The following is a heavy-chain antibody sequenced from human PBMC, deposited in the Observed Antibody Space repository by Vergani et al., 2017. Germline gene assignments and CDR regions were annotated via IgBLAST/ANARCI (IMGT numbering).Heavy chain of an antibody. CDR3: ASRDPGSYHDDDAFDI. CDR2: ISAYNGNT. V-gene: IGHV1-18*04. Sequence: QVQLVQSGAEVKKPGSSVKVSCKASGYTFTSYGISWVRQAPGQGLEWMGWISAYNGNTNYAQKFQGRVTMTRDTSISTAYMELSRLRSDDTAVYYCASRDPGSYHDDDAFDIWGQGTMVTVSS. CDR1: GYTFTSYG. D-gene: IGHD1-26*01. J-gene: IGHJ3*02.